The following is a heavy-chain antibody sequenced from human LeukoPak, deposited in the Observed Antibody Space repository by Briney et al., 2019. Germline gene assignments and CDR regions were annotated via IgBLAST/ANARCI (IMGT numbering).Heavy chain of an antibody. J-gene: IGHJ4*02. D-gene: IGHD6-19*01. CDR1: GGSISIYY. Sequence: SETLSLTCTVSGGSISIYYWFWIRHPPAKGLEWIGYIYYSGSTNYNPSLKSRVTISVDTSKNQFSLKLSSVTAADTAVYYCARAIAVAGTYYFDYWGQGTLVTVSS. CDR3: ARAIAVAGTYYFDY. V-gene: IGHV4-59*01. CDR2: IYYSGST.